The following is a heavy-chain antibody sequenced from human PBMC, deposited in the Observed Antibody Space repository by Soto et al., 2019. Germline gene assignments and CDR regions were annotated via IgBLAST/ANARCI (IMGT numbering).Heavy chain of an antibody. CDR2: MSPSSGNT. CDR1: GYTFTTNE. Sequence: QVQLVQSGAEVKKPGASVKVSCKASGYTFTTNEINWVRQVPGQGLEWMGWMSPSSGNTGYVDQFRGRVTMTSNTSTTTADMELSSLRSEDTAVYYCARGGGQLFGDHGMDVWGQGTTVTVSS. J-gene: IGHJ6*02. V-gene: IGHV1-8*01. CDR3: ARGGGQLFGDHGMDV. D-gene: IGHD3-10*01.